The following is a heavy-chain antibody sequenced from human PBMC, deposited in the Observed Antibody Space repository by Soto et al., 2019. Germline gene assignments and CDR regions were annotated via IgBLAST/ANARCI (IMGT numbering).Heavy chain of an antibody. D-gene: IGHD1-1*01. J-gene: IGHJ6*02. CDR3: ARGRYPYYYYYGMDV. Sequence: SVKVSCKASGGTFSSYAISWVRQAPGQGLEWIGGIIPIFGTANYAQKFQGRVTITADESTSTAYMELSSLRSEDTAVYYCARGRYPYYYYYGMDVWGQGTTVTVSS. CDR1: GGTFSSYA. V-gene: IGHV1-69*13. CDR2: IIPIFGTA.